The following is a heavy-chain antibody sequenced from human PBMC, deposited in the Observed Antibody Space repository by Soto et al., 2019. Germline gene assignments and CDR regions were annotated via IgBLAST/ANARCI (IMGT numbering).Heavy chain of an antibody. Sequence: LRLSCEASGLTISYDYMSWIRQAPGKGLEWVSYTSSVGTTTYYADSVKGRFSISMDNAKNSLYLQMNSLRAEDTAVYFCAKDQEGSGSHWLGYNYYGMDVRGQGTTVTVSS. J-gene: IGHJ6*02. CDR1: GLTISYDY. D-gene: IGHD3-10*01. CDR2: TSSVGTTT. V-gene: IGHV3-11*01. CDR3: AKDQEGSGSHWLGYNYYGMDV.